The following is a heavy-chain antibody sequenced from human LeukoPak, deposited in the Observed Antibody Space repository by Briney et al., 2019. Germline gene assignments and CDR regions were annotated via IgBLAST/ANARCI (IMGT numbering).Heavy chain of an antibody. CDR2: ISSSSSYI. CDR3: ASDPEIATISY. Sequence: GGSLRLSCAASGFTFSSYSMNWVRQAPGKGLEWVSSISSSSSYIYYADSVKGRFTISRDNAKNSLYLQMNSLRAEDTAVYYCASDPEIATISYWGQGTLVTVSS. D-gene: IGHD5-24*01. J-gene: IGHJ4*02. V-gene: IGHV3-21*01. CDR1: GFTFSSYS.